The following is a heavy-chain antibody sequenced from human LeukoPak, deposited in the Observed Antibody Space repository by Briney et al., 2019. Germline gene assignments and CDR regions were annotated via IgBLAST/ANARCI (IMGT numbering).Heavy chain of an antibody. CDR2: ISGASSII. J-gene: IGHJ3*02. V-gene: IGHV3-48*02. Sequence: GGSLRLSCAASGFTFSSYSLNWVRQAPGKRLEWISYISGASSIIYYTPSVKGRFTISRDNGKYSLYLQMNSLRDDDTAVYFCARGTWDGDRTVDIWGQGAMVTVSS. CDR3: ARGTWDGDRTVDI. CDR1: GFTFSSYS. D-gene: IGHD5-24*01.